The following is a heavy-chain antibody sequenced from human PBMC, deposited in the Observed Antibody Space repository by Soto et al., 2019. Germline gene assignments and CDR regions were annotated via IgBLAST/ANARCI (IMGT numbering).Heavy chain of an antibody. J-gene: IGHJ6*02. CDR2: SYTSGST. V-gene: IGHV4-4*07. D-gene: IGHD6-19*01. Sequence: SETLSLTCTVSGGSISSYYWSWIRQPAWKGLEWVGRSYTSGSTNYNPSLKSRVTMSVDTSKNQFSLKLSSVTAADTAVYYCARLAHGSGWSGGVMDVSGQGPTVTVSS. CDR1: GGSISSYY. CDR3: ARLAHGSGWSGGVMDV.